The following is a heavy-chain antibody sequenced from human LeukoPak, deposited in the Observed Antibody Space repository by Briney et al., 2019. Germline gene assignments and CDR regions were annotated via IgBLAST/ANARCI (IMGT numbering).Heavy chain of an antibody. Sequence: GGSLRLSCAASGFTFSSYGMHWVRQAPGKGLEWVAVIWYDGSNKYYADSVKGRFTISRDNSKNTLYLQMNSLRAEDTAVYYCAKDHEQWLGRDYFDYWGQGTLVTVS. CDR1: GFTFSSYG. J-gene: IGHJ4*02. V-gene: IGHV3-33*06. CDR2: IWYDGSNK. CDR3: AKDHEQWLGRDYFDY. D-gene: IGHD6-19*01.